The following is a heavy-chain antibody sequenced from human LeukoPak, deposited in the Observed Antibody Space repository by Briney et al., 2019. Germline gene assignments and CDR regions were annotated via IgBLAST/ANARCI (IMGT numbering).Heavy chain of an antibody. Sequence: PSETLSLTCSVSDASISGHYLTWIRQPPGKGLEWIGYISYIGSTNYNPSLKSRVTISVDTSKNQFSLKLSSVTAADTAVYYCARGLIHCGGDCYSRWFDPWGQGTLVTVSS. D-gene: IGHD2-21*02. CDR3: ARGLIHCGGDCYSRWFDP. J-gene: IGHJ5*02. CDR2: ISYIGST. V-gene: IGHV4-59*11. CDR1: DASISGHY.